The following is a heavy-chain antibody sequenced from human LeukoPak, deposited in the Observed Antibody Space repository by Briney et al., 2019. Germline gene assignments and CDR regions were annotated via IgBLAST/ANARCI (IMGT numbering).Heavy chain of an antibody. CDR2: IYHSGST. CDR3: ARPYSGSYRAYFQH. CDR1: GYSISSGYY. Sequence: PSETLSLTCAVSGYSISSGYYWGWIRQPPGKGRGWIGSIYHSGSTYYNPSLKSRVTISVDTSKNQFSLKLSSVTAADTAVYYCARPYSGSYRAYFQHWGQGTLVTVSS. J-gene: IGHJ1*01. V-gene: IGHV4-38-2*01. D-gene: IGHD1-26*01.